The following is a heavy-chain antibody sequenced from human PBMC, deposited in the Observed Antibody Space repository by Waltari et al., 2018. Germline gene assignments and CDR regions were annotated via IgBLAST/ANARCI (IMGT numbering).Heavy chain of an antibody. J-gene: IGHJ6*02. D-gene: IGHD3-22*01. CDR3: ARLMSGYYYDSSGYWGYGMDV. V-gene: IGHV4-61*02. CDR1: GGPTRSGSYY. CDR2: IYTSGST. Sequence: QVQLQESGPGLVKPSQTLSLTCTVPGGPTRSGSYYWSWVRQPAGKGPEWIGRIYTSGSTNYNPSLKSRVTISVDTSKNQFSLKLSSVTAADTAVYYCARLMSGYYYDSSGYWGYGMDVWGQGTTVTVSS.